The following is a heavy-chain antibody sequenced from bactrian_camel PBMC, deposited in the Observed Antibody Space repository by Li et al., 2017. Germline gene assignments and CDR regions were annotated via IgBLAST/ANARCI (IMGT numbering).Heavy chain of an antibody. CDR1: TASMLG. Sequence: VQLVESGGGLVQPGGSLRLSCAAFTASMLGAGWVRQAPGKGLEWVSAIGRVGATAYYPDSVKGRFTISLDNAKNTLYLQLNSLKIEDTAKYYCAKRLSGGSVDLGYEYKDWGQGTQVTVS. CDR3: AKRLSGGSVDLGYEYKD. V-gene: IGHV3S40*01. J-gene: IGHJ4*01. D-gene: IGHD1*01. CDR2: IGRVGATA.